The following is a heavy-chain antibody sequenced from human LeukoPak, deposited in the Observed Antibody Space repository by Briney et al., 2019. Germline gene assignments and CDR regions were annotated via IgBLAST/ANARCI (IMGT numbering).Heavy chain of an antibody. V-gene: IGHV3-11*01. D-gene: IGHD1-26*01. Sequence: GGSLRLSCTASGFTFSDFHMSWIRQAPGKGLERVSHISGSGYAIHHPGSVKGRFTISRDNAKNSLYLQMNSLRVEDSAVYYCPRLSGTYSRGGDHWGQGTLVTVSS. CDR1: GFTFSDFH. CDR3: PRLSGTYSRGGDH. J-gene: IGHJ4*02. CDR2: ISGSGYAI.